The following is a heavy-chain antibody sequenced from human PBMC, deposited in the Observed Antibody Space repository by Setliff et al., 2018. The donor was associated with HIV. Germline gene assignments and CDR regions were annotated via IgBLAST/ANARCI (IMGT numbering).Heavy chain of an antibody. Sequence: PSETLSLTCTVSGGSISSYYWSWIRQPPGKGLEWIGYIYYSGSTNYNPSLKSRVTISVDTSKNQFSLKLSSVTAADTAAYYCAKNPKYISGWFQYYFDYWGQGALVTVSS. CDR2: IYYSGST. V-gene: IGHV4-59*08. D-gene: IGHD6-19*01. CDR3: AKNPKYISGWFQYYFDY. CDR1: GGSISSYY. J-gene: IGHJ4*02.